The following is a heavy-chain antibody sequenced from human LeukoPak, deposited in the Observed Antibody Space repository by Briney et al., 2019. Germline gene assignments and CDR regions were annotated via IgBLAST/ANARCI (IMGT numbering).Heavy chain of an antibody. J-gene: IGHJ4*02. Sequence: SETLSLTCAVSGGSISSSNWWSWVRQPPGKGLEWIGEIYHSGSTNYNPSLKSRVTISVDKSKNQFSLKLSSVTAADTAVYYCAVRGSYRNYFDYWGQGTLVTVSS. CDR1: GGSISSSNW. CDR2: IYHSGST. V-gene: IGHV4-4*02. CDR3: AVRGSYRNYFDY. D-gene: IGHD3-16*02.